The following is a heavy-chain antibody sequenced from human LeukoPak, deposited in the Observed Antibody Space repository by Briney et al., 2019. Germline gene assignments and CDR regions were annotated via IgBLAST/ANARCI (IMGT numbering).Heavy chain of an antibody. V-gene: IGHV3-7*01. D-gene: IGHD1-26*01. CDR1: GFTFSSFW. J-gene: IGHJ4*02. Sequence: GGSLRLSCAASGFTFSSFWINWVRQAPGRGLEWVANIKEGGSEKDYVDSVKGRFTISRDNAKNSVYLQMNSLRAEDTAVYYSARVRVGGSFDYWGQGTLVTVSA. CDR3: ARVRVGGSFDY. CDR2: IKEGGSEK.